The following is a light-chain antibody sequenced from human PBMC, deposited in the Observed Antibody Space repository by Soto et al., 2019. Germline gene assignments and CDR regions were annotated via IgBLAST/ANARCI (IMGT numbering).Light chain of an antibody. CDR2: DVS. CDR1: SSDVGGYNY. J-gene: IGLJ1*01. V-gene: IGLV2-14*01. CDR3: SSYTSSSLYV. Sequence: QSALTQPASVSGSPGQSITISCTGTSSDVGGYNYVSWYQQHPDKAPKLMIYDVSNRPSGVSNRFSGSESGNTASLTISGLQAEDEADYYCSSYTSSSLYVFGTGTKVTVL.